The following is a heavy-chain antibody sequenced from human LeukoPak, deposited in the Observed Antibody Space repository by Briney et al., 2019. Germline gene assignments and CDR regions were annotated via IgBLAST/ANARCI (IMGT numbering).Heavy chain of an antibody. CDR2: INPNSGGT. J-gene: IGHJ4*02. V-gene: IGHV1-2*04. CDR1: GYTFTGYY. Sequence: GASVKVSCKASGYTFTGYYMHWVRQAPGQGLEWMGWINPNSGGTNYAQKFQGWVTMTRDTSISTAYMELSRLKSDDTAVYYCAINLGYSSGWPKYYFDYWGQGTLVTVSS. D-gene: IGHD6-19*01. CDR3: AINLGYSSGWPKYYFDY.